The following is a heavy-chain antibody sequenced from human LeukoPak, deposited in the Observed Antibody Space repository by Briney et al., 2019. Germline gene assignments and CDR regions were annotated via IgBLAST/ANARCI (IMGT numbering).Heavy chain of an antibody. V-gene: IGHV3-23*01. D-gene: IGHD3/OR15-3a*01. J-gene: IGHJ5*02. CDR1: GFTFSNSA. Sequence: GGSLRLSCAASGFTFSNSAMNWVRQAPGKGLEWVSGISPSGDILYYADSVKGRFTISRDNFKNTLSLEMNSLRAEDTALYYCARDRDWGAFDAWGQGTLVTVSS. CDR2: ISPSGDIL. CDR3: ARDRDWGAFDA.